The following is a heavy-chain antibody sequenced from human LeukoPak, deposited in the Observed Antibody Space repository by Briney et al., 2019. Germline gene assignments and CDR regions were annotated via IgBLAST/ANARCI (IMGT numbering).Heavy chain of an antibody. CDR2: ISGSGGSK. CDR1: GFTFSISA. J-gene: IGHJ4*02. CDR3: AKVGGSVVY. V-gene: IGHV3-23*01. Sequence: GGSLRLSCAASGFTFSISAMSWVRQAPGKGLEWVSSISGSGGSKYYADSVKGRFTISRDNSKNTLYLQMNSLRVEDTAVYYCAKVGGSVVYWGQGTLVTVSS. D-gene: IGHD1-26*01.